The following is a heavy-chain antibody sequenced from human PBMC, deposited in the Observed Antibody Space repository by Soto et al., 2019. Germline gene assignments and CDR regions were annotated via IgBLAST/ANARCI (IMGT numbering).Heavy chain of an antibody. J-gene: IGHJ4*02. D-gene: IGHD1-1*01. CDR2: VNPNSGGT. CDR1: GYTFTDYY. V-gene: IGHV1-2*02. Sequence: ASVKVSCKPSGYTFTDYYIHWVRQAPGQGLEWMGWVNPNSGGTHYAQKFQGRVTMSRDTSITTAYMELSRLRSDDTDLYYCARGDNKMSDFWGQGTLVTVSS. CDR3: ARGDNKMSDF.